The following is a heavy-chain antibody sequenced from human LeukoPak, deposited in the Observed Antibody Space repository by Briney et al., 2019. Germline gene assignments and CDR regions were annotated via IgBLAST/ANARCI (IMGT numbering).Heavy chain of an antibody. CDR2: IYYSGST. CDR3: ASKGSEGYRYFDC. Sequence: PSETLSLTCTVSGGSISSGGYYWSWIRQHPGKGLEWIGYIYYSGSTYYSPSLKSRLTISVDMSNNQFSLKLSSVTAADTAVYYCASKGSEGYRYFDCWGQGTLVTVSS. D-gene: IGHD5-18*01. V-gene: IGHV4-31*03. CDR1: GGSISSGGYY. J-gene: IGHJ4*02.